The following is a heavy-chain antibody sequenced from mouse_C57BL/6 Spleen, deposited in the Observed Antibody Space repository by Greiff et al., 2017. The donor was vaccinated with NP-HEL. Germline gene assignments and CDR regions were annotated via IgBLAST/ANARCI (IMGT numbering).Heavy chain of an antibody. D-gene: IGHD1-3*01. CDR2: IDPETGGT. Sequence: QVQLQQSGAELVRPGASVTLSCKASGYTFTDYEMHWVKQTPVHGLEWIGAIDPETGGTAYNQKFKGKAILTADTSSSTAYMQLRSLTSEDSAVYYCTRGAVNLFAYWGQGTLVTVSA. CDR3: TRGAVNLFAY. J-gene: IGHJ3*01. CDR1: GYTFTDYE. V-gene: IGHV1-15*01.